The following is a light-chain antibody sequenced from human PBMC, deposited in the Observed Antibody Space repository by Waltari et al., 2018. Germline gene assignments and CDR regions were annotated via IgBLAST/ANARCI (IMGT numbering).Light chain of an antibody. Sequence: DIVMNQSPDSLAVSLGERATIKCKSSQSLLYSSNNKNYLAWFQQKPGQPPKLLIYWASSRESGVPDRISGSGSGTDFTLTISSLQAEDVAVYYCHQYYSIPVTFGGGTKVEIQ. V-gene: IGKV4-1*01. CDR1: QSLLYSSNNKNY. CDR3: HQYYSIPVT. J-gene: IGKJ4*01. CDR2: WAS.